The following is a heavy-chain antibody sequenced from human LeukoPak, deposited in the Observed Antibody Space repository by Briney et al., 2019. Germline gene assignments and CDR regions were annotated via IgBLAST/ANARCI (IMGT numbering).Heavy chain of an antibody. J-gene: IGHJ6*03. CDR3: ARGPRSYYYYYMDV. CDR1: GGSFSGYY. Sequence: SETLSLTCAVYGGSFSGYYWSWIRQPPGKGLEWIGEINHSGSTNYNPSLKSRVTISVDTSKNQFSLKLSSVTAADTAVYYCARGPRSYYYYYMDVWGKGTTVTVSS. CDR2: INHSGST. V-gene: IGHV4-34*01.